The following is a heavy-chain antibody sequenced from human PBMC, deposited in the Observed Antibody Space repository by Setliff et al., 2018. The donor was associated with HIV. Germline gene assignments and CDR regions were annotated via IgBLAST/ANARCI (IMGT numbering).Heavy chain of an antibody. V-gene: IGHV4-34*01. CDR3: ARHPPPEVRGDVTDY. CDR1: AGSISGYY. J-gene: IGHJ4*02. Sequence: SSETLSLTCAVYAGSISGYYWSWIRQSPGKGLEWIGEINHSGSTNYNPSLKSRVTISVDTSKNQFSLKLSSVTAADTAVYYCARHPPPEVRGDVTDYWGQGTLVTVSS. D-gene: IGHD3-10*01. CDR2: INHSGST.